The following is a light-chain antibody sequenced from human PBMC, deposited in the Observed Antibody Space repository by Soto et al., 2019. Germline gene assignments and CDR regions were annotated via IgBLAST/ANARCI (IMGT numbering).Light chain of an antibody. V-gene: IGKV1-39*01. CDR1: QSIGKH. CDR2: GAS. CDR3: QQSSTSPTT. J-gene: IGKJ5*01. Sequence: IQLTQSPSFLSASVGARVTITCRASQSIGKHLNWNQQTPGKAPKFLIYGASTLQSGVPSRFTGSGSGTDFTLTVNILQAEYFASYCCQQSSTSPTTFGQGTRLEIK.